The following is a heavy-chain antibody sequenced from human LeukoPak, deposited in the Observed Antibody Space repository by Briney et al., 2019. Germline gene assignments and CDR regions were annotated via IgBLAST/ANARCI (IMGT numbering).Heavy chain of an antibody. Sequence: TSSETLSLTCAVSGYSINSGYWWGWIRQPPGKGLEWIGSIFHSGSTNYNPSLKSRVTISVDTSKNHFSLKLSSVTAADTAVYYCVRHFTVTTDYFDYWGQGALVTVSS. CDR3: VRHFTVTTDYFDY. J-gene: IGHJ4*02. V-gene: IGHV4-38-2*01. CDR2: IFHSGST. CDR1: GYSINSGYW. D-gene: IGHD4-17*01.